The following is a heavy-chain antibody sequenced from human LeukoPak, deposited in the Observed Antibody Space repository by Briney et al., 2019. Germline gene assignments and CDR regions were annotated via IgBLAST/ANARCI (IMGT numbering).Heavy chain of an antibody. CDR2: IYSGGST. J-gene: IGHJ3*02. CDR1: GFTVSSNY. V-gene: IGHV3-53*04. D-gene: IGHD3-16*01. Sequence: GGSLTLSCAASGFTVSSNYMSWVRQAPGKGLEWVSIIYSGGSTYYADSVKGRFTISRHNSKNTLYLQMNSLRAEDTAVYYCAREVGGSSFDIWGQGTLVTASS. CDR3: AREVGGSSFDI.